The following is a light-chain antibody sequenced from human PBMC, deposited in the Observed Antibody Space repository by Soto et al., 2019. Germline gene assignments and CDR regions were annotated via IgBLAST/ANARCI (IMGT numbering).Light chain of an antibody. V-gene: IGLV2-14*01. CDR3: SSYTSISTLYV. CDR2: EVS. CDR1: NSDVGGYNY. J-gene: IGLJ1*01. Sequence: QSVLTQPASVSGSPGQSITISCTGTNSDVGGYNYVSWYQQHPGKAPELMIYEVSHRPSGVSNRFCGSKSDNTASLTISGLQAEDEADYYCSSYTSISTLYVFGTGTKLTVL.